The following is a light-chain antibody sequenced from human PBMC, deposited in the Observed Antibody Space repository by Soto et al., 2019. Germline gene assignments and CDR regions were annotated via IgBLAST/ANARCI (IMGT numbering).Light chain of an antibody. V-gene: IGKV3-20*01. Sequence: EIVLTQSPGTLSLSPGERATLSCRASQSVSSSYLAWYQQKPGQAPRPLIYGASSRAIGIPDRFSGSGSGTDFTLTISRLEPEDFAVYYCQQYGSSPDTFGQGTKV. J-gene: IGKJ1*01. CDR2: GAS. CDR3: QQYGSSPDT. CDR1: QSVSSSY.